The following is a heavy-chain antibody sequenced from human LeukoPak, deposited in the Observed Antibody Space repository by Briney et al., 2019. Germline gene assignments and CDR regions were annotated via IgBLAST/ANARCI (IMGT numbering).Heavy chain of an antibody. CDR1: GFTFSSYA. V-gene: IGHV3-23*01. CDR3: ASYYYGSGSYYPPYYYYYGMDV. Sequence: PGASLRLSCAASGFTFSSYAMSWVRQAPGKGLEWVSAISGSGGSTYYADSVKGRFTISRDNSKNTLYLQMNSLRAEDTAVYYCASYYYGSGSYYPPYYYYYGMDVWGQGTTVTVSS. D-gene: IGHD3-10*01. J-gene: IGHJ6*02. CDR2: ISGSGGST.